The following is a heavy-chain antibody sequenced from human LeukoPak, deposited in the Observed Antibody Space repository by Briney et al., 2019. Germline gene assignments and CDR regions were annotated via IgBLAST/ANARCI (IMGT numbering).Heavy chain of an antibody. Sequence: PGGSLRLSCAASGFTFSSYSMNWVRQAPGKGLEWVSSISSSSSYIYYADSVKGRFTISRDNAKNSLYLQMNSLRAEDTAVYYCAKAAYCSSTSCPVGYSGQGTLVTVSS. CDR1: GFTFSSYS. D-gene: IGHD2-2*01. V-gene: IGHV3-21*04. J-gene: IGHJ4*02. CDR2: ISSSSSYI. CDR3: AKAAYCSSTSCPVGY.